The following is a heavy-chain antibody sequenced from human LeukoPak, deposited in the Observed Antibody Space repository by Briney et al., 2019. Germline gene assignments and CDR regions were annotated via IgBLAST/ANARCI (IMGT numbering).Heavy chain of an antibody. J-gene: IGHJ4*02. CDR1: GFTFDDYV. Sequence: PGGSLRLSCAASGFTFDDYVMHWVRQAPGKGLEWISLISWDGGSIDYADSVKGRFTISRDNSKNSLYLQMNSLRAEDTALYYCAAAAYVDTAVDYWGQGTLVTVSS. CDR2: ISWDGGSI. CDR3: AAAAYVDTAVDY. V-gene: IGHV3-43D*03. D-gene: IGHD5-18*01.